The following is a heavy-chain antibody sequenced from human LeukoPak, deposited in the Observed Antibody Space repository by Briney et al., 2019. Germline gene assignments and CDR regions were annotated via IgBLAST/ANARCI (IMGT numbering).Heavy chain of an antibody. V-gene: IGHV3-23*01. CDR1: GFSFSSSA. Sequence: PGGSLRLSCAASGFSFSSSAMSWVRQAPGKGLEWVSSISGSGGSTYYADSVRGRFTISSDSSKSTLFLRMNSLRAEDTAIYYCAKNADCAGGNCYRFDSWGQGTLVTVST. CDR3: AKNADCAGGNCYRFDS. J-gene: IGHJ4*02. D-gene: IGHD2-21*01. CDR2: ISGSGGST.